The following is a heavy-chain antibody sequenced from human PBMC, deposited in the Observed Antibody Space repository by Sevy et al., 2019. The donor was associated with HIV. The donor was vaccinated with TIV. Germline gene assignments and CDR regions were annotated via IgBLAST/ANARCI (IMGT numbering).Heavy chain of an antibody. CDR1: GGSFSGYY. CDR3: ARGRFSKDIVLVVAATRGFDY. Sequence: SETLSLTCAVYGGSFSGYYWSWIRQPPGKGLEWIGEINHSGSTNYNPSLKSRVTISVDTSKNQFSLKLSSVTAADTAVYYCARGRFSKDIVLVVAATRGFDYWGQGTLVTVSS. V-gene: IGHV4-34*01. CDR2: INHSGST. J-gene: IGHJ4*02. D-gene: IGHD2-15*01.